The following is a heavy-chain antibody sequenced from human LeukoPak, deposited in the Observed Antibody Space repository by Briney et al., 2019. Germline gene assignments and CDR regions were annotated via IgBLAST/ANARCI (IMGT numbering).Heavy chain of an antibody. D-gene: IGHD3-10*01. Sequence: SETLSLTCAVYGRSLSGYYWSWIRQSPGKGLEWIGEINHSGSTDYNPSLKSRVTISVDTSKNQFSLKLTSVTAADTAVYYCARRRPNALLNYWGQGTLVTVSS. V-gene: IGHV4-34*01. CDR2: INHSGST. CDR3: ARRRPNALLNY. CDR1: GRSLSGYY. J-gene: IGHJ4*02.